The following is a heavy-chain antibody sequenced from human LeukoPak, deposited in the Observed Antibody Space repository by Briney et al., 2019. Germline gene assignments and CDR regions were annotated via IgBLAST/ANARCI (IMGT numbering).Heavy chain of an antibody. Sequence: GGSLRLSCAVSGFTFSSYWMTWVRQAPGKGLEWVANIKEDGSEKSYVDSVKGRFTISRDNAKSSLYLQMNGLRAEDTAVYYCARAVAGNGVRPACWGQGTLVTVPS. V-gene: IGHV3-7*01. D-gene: IGHD6-19*01. CDR3: ARAVAGNGVRPAC. J-gene: IGHJ4*02. CDR2: IKEDGSEK. CDR1: GFTFSSYW.